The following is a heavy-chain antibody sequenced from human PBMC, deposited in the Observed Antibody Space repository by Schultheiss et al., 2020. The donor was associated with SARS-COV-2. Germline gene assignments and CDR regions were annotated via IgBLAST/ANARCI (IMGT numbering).Heavy chain of an antibody. CDR3: ARGYDFWSGYYMSYYYGMDV. J-gene: IGHJ6*02. V-gene: IGHV3-7*03. D-gene: IGHD3-3*01. CDR1: GFTVSSNY. CDR2: IKQDGSEK. Sequence: GESLKISCAASGFTVSSNYMSWVRQAPGKGLEWVANIKQDGSEKYYVDSVKGRFTISRDNAKNSLYLQMNSLRAEDTAVYYCARGYDFWSGYYMSYYYGMDVWGQGTTVTVSS.